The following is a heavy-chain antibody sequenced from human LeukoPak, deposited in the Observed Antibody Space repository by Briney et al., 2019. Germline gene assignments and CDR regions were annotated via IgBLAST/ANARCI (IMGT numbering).Heavy chain of an antibody. CDR3: AKTDIVATPSN. J-gene: IGHJ4*02. Sequence: GGSLRLSCAASGFSFSSYTMHWVRQAPGKGLEWVAVISNDGSKIFYADSEKGRLTISRDNSKNTLYLQMDSLRADDTAVYYCAKTDIVATPSNWGQGTLVTVSS. D-gene: IGHD5-12*01. V-gene: IGHV3-30-3*01. CDR2: ISNDGSKI. CDR1: GFSFSSYT.